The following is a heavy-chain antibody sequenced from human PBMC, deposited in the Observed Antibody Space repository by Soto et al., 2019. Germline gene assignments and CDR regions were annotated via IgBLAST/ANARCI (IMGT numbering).Heavy chain of an antibody. CDR2: IYPGGVNI. D-gene: IGHD6-19*01. V-gene: IGHV1-46*02. Sequence: GAPAKVCSEALGLRINSHSMHWVRQAPGQGLEWMGTIYPGGVNIGYAQKFKGRFTISRDNSKNTLYLQMGSLRAADMAVYYCARGFGWLDYWGQGTLVTVSS. CDR3: ARGFGWLDY. J-gene: IGHJ4*02. CDR1: GLRINSHS.